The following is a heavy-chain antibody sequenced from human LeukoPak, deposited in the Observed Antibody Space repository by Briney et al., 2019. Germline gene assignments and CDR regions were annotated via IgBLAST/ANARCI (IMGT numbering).Heavy chain of an antibody. Sequence: GSSVKVSCKASGGTFSSYAISWVRQAPGQGLEWMGGIIPIFGTANYAQKFLGRVTITADESTSTAYMELSSLRSEDTAVYYCASSKRWSGYYLSAGDYWGQGTLVTVSS. D-gene: IGHD3-3*01. CDR3: ASSKRWSGYYLSAGDY. J-gene: IGHJ4*02. CDR1: GGTFSSYA. V-gene: IGHV1-69*01. CDR2: IIPIFGTA.